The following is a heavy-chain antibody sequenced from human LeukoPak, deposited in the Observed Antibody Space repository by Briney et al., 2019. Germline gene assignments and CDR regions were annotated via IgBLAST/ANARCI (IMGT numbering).Heavy chain of an antibody. CDR1: GGSFSGYY. D-gene: IGHD3-22*01. CDR2: INHSGST. V-gene: IGHV4-34*01. CDR3: ARGSPYHHDSSGSDHYYFDY. J-gene: IGHJ4*02. Sequence: PSETLSLTCAVYGGSFSGYYWSWIRQPPGKGLEWIGEINHSGSTNYNPSLKSRVTISVDTSKNQFSLKLSSVTAADTAVYYCARGSPYHHDSSGSDHYYFDYWGQGTLVTVSS.